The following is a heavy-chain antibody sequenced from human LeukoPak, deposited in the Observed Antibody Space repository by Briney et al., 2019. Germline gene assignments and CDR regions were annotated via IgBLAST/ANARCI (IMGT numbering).Heavy chain of an antibody. V-gene: IGHV3-11*06. CDR2: ISGDSSYT. J-gene: IGHJ4*02. CDR3: ARLHSTAAAGTYDY. D-gene: IGHD6-13*01. Sequence: GGSLRLSCAASGFIFSDYYMTWIRQAPGKGLEWISYISGDSSYTRYADSVKGRFTVSRDNAKNSLYLQMNSLRTEDTAVYYCARLHSTAAAGTYDYWGQGTLVTVSS. CDR1: GFIFSDYY.